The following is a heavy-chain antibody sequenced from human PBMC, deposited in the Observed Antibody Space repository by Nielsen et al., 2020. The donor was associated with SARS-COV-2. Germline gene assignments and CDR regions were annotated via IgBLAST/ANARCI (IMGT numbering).Heavy chain of an antibody. CDR3: ASQVEMATYFDY. J-gene: IGHJ4*02. CDR1: GGTFSSYA. D-gene: IGHD5-24*01. CDR2: IIPIFGTA. Sequence: SVKVSCKASGGTFSSYAISWVRQAPGQGLEWMGGIIPIFGTANYAQKFQGRVTITADESTSTAYMELSSLRSEDTAVYYCASQVEMATYFDYWGQGTLDTVSS. V-gene: IGHV1-69*13.